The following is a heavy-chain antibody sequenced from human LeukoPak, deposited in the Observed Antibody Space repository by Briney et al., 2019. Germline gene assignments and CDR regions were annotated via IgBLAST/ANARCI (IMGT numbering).Heavy chain of an antibody. J-gene: IGHJ4*02. Sequence: SETLSLTCNVSGDSISSSYYYWGWIRQPPGKGLEWIGSIFYTGSIYHNPSLKSRVTISMDTSKNQFSLKLSSVTAADTAVYYCARRRWLQSQFDYWGQGTLVTVSS. V-gene: IGHV4-39*01. CDR2: IFYTGSI. CDR3: ARRRWLQSQFDY. D-gene: IGHD5-24*01. CDR1: GDSISSSYYY.